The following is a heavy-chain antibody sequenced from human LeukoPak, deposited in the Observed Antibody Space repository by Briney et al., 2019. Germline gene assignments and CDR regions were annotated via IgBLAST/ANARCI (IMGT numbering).Heavy chain of an antibody. D-gene: IGHD5-24*01. J-gene: IGHJ4*02. V-gene: IGHV1-69*05. CDR2: IIPIFGTA. CDR3: ARGGMATIQGPLDY. Sequence: SVKVSCKASGGTFSSYAISWVRQAPGQGLEWMGRIIPIFGTANYAQKFQGRVTITTDESASTAYMELSSLRSEDTAVYYCARGGMATIQGPLDYWGQGTLVTVSS. CDR1: GGTFSSYA.